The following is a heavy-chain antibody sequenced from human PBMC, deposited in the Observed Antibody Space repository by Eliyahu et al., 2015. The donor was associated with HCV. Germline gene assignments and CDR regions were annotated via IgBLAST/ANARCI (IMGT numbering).Heavy chain of an antibody. CDR1: XFXFGXYA. CDR3: TRDDYGGNSFLDY. V-gene: IGHV3-49*05. D-gene: IGHD4-23*01. CDR2: IRSKAYGGTT. Sequence: EVQLVESGGGLVKPGRSLRLSCTASXFXFGXYAXSWFRQAPGKGLGWVGFIRSKAYGGTTEYAASVKGRFTISRDDSKSIAYLQMNSLKTEDTAVYYCTRDDYGGNSFLDYWGQGTLVTVSS. J-gene: IGHJ4*02.